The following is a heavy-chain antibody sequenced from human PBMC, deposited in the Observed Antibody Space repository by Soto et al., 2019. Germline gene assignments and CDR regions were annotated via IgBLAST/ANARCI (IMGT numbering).Heavy chain of an antibody. D-gene: IGHD3-16*01. J-gene: IGHJ6*02. V-gene: IGHV3-11*01. CDR3: AKEYYDYVWGSLGYYYYGMDV. CDR2: ISSSGSTI. Sequence: GGSLRLSCAASGFTFSDYYMSWIRQAPGKGLGWVSYISSSGSTIYYADSVKGRFTISRDNAKNSLYLQMNSLRAEDTAVYYCAKEYYDYVWGSLGYYYYGMDVWGQGTTVTVSS. CDR1: GFTFSDYY.